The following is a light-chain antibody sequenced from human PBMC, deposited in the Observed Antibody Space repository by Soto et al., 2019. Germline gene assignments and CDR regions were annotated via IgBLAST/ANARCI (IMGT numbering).Light chain of an antibody. V-gene: IGKV1-5*01. Sequence: DIQMTQSPSTLSASVGDRVTITCRASQSISTSLAWYQQKPGKVPNLLIYDASTLESGVPSRFSGSGSGTEFTLSISSLQPDDFATYSCQQYNSFSQTFGQGTKVDIK. CDR2: DAS. CDR1: QSISTS. J-gene: IGKJ1*01. CDR3: QQYNSFSQT.